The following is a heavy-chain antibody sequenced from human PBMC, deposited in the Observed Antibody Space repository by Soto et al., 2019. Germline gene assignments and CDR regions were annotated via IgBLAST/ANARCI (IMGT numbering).Heavy chain of an antibody. V-gene: IGHV1-18*01. CDR1: GYTFTSYV. J-gene: IGHJ6*02. CDR3: ARDSPLYYYGSANRSTYYYCGMDV. D-gene: IGHD3-10*01. Sequence: ASVKVSGKGSGYTFTSYVISWVRQAPGQGLEWMGLISAYNGNTNYAQKLQGRVTMTTDTSTSTAYMELRSLRSDDTAVYYCARDSPLYYYGSANRSTYYYCGMDVWGQGTTVTVSS. CDR2: ISAYNGNT.